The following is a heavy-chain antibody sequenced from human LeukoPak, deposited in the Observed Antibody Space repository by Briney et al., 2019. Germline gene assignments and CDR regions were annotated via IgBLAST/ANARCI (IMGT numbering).Heavy chain of an antibody. J-gene: IGHJ4*02. V-gene: IGHV3-30-3*01. CDR1: GFTFSNYA. CDR2: ISYDGSNK. Sequence: GGSLRLSSAASGFTFSNYAMHWVRQAPGKGLEWVAVISYDGSNKYYADSVKGRFTISRDNSKNTLYLQMNSLRAEDTAVYYCAKAVAGIDYWGQGTLVTVSS. CDR3: AKAVAGIDY. D-gene: IGHD6-19*01.